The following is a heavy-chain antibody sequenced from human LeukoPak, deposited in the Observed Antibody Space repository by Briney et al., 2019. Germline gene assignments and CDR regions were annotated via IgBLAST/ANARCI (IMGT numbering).Heavy chain of an antibody. D-gene: IGHD5-18*01. V-gene: IGHV3-30-3*01. Sequence: GGSLRLSCAASGFTFSSYAMHWVRQAPGKGLEWVAVISYDGSNKYYADSVKGRFTISRDNSKNTLYLQMNSLRAEDTAVYYCARGPRGDTAMVTVGYWGQGTLVTVSS. CDR3: ARGPRGDTAMVTVGY. CDR1: GFTFSSYA. J-gene: IGHJ4*02. CDR2: ISYDGSNK.